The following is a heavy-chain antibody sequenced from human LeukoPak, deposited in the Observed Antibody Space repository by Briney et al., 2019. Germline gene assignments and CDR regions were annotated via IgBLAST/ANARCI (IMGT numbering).Heavy chain of an antibody. CDR1: GGSISSSSYY. J-gene: IGHJ4*02. Sequence: SETLSLTCTVSGGSISSSSYYWGWIRQPPGKGLEWIGSIYYSGSTYYNPSLKSRVTISVDTSKNQFSLKLSSVSAADTAVYYCARDWLAGTAFDYWGQGTLVTVSS. CDR2: IYYSGST. CDR3: ARDWLAGTAFDY. V-gene: IGHV4-39*07. D-gene: IGHD2-15*01.